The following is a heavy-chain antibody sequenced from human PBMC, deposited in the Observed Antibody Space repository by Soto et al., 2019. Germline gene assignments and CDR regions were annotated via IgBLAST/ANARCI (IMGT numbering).Heavy chain of an antibody. J-gene: IGHJ5*02. D-gene: IGHD3-9*01. CDR1: GFVFHDYA. Sequence: EVQLVESGGGLIQPGRSLRLSCAASGFVFHDYAMHWVRQAPGKGLEWVSGISWNGVMIAYADSVKGRFTISRDNAKNSLYLQMNRLRAEDTDLYYCARPGRFNFDVLTGSHFDTWGQGTPVTVSS. V-gene: IGHV3-9*01. CDR2: ISWNGVMI. CDR3: ARPGRFNFDVLTGSHFDT.